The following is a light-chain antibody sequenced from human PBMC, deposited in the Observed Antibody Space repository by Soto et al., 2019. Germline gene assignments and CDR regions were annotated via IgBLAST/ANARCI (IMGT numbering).Light chain of an antibody. V-gene: IGLV1-47*01. Sequence: QSVLTQPPSASGTPGQRGTISCSGSSSNIGSNYVYWYQQLPGTAPKLLIYRNNQRPSGVPDRFSGSKSGTSASLAISGLRSEDEAEYYCAAWDDSPVVFGGGTKVTVL. CDR3: AAWDDSPVV. J-gene: IGLJ2*01. CDR2: RNN. CDR1: SSNIGSNY.